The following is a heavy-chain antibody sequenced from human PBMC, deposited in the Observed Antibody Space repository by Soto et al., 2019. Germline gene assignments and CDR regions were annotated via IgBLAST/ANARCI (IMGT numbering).Heavy chain of an antibody. V-gene: IGHV3-30-3*01. Sequence: QVQLVESGGGVVQPGRSPRLSCAASGFTFSSYAMHWVRQAPGKGLEWVAVISYDGSNKYYADSVKGRFTISRDNSKNTLYLQMNSLRAEDTAVYYCARDRQLLWFGELTFPNAFDIWGQGTMVTVSS. CDR2: ISYDGSNK. CDR1: GFTFSSYA. J-gene: IGHJ3*02. D-gene: IGHD3-10*01. CDR3: ARDRQLLWFGELTFPNAFDI.